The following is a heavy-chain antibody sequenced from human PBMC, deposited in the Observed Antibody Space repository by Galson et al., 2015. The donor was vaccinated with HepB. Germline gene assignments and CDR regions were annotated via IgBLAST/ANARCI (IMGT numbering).Heavy chain of an antibody. CDR2: IIPILGIA. D-gene: IGHD3-10*01. CDR1: GGTFSSYT. Sequence: SVKVSCKASGGTFSSYTISWVRQAPGQGLEWMGRIIPILGIANYAQKFQGRVTITADKSTSTAYMELSSLRSEDTAVYYCATGVEVRGVTSPPFDYWGQGTLVTVSS. V-gene: IGHV1-69*02. CDR3: ATGVEVRGVTSPPFDY. J-gene: IGHJ4*02.